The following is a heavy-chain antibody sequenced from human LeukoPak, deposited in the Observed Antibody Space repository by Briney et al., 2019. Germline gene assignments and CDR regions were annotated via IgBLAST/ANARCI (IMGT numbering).Heavy chain of an antibody. J-gene: IGHJ4*02. CDR2: ISSSSYI. D-gene: IGHD2-2*01. CDR1: GFTFSSYS. Sequence: GGSLRLSCAASGFTFSSYSMNWVRQAPGKGLEWVSSISSSSYIYYADSVKGPFTISRDNAKNSLYLQMNSLRAEDTAVYYCARDHRVGYCSSTSCTFDYWGQGTLVTVSS. CDR3: ARDHRVGYCSSTSCTFDY. V-gene: IGHV3-21*01.